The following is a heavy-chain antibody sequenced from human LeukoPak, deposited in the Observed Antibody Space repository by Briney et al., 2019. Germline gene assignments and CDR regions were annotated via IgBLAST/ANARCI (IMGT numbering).Heavy chain of an antibody. V-gene: IGHV4-34*01. Sequence: SETLSLTCAVYGGSFSGYYWSWIRQPPGKGLEWIGEINHRGSTNYNPSLKSRVTISVDTSKNQFSLKLSSVTAADTAVYYCARGDSSGYYFPHFDYWGQGTLVTVSS. CDR3: ARGDSSGYYFPHFDY. D-gene: IGHD3-22*01. CDR2: INHRGST. CDR1: GGSFSGYY. J-gene: IGHJ4*02.